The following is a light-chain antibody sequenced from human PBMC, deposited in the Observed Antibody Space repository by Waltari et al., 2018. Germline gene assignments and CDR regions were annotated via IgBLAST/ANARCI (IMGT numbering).Light chain of an antibody. V-gene: IGKV4-1*01. Sequence: DIVMTQSPDSLAVSLGERATINCRSSQSVLYTSDNDNYLAWYQQKPGQPPKLLIYWASTRASGVLDRFSGSGSGTDFTLTISSLQAADVAVYYCQQYYTTPLTFGQGTRVEI. J-gene: IGKJ1*01. CDR1: QSVLYTSDNDNY. CDR2: WAS. CDR3: QQYYTTPLT.